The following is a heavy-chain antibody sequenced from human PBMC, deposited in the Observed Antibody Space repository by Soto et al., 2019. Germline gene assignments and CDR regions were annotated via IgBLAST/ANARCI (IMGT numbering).Heavy chain of an antibody. CDR2: IKPDGSRT. V-gene: IGHV3-74*03. CDR1: GFTFSSYW. Sequence: GCSLILSCASSGFTFSSYWMHWVRQAPGEGLVWVSYIKPDGSRTKDADSVKGRFTISRDNARNTLYLRMNSLRAEDTAVYYCARDHNWSHDAWARGNLVTV. J-gene: IGHJ5*02. CDR3: ARDHNWSHDA.